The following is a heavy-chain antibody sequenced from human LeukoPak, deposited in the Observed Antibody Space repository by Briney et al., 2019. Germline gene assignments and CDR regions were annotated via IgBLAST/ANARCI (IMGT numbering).Heavy chain of an antibody. Sequence: GGSLRLSCAASGFTFSSYAMSWVRQAPGKGLEWASAISGSGGSTYYADSVKGRFTISRDNSKNTLYLQMNSLRAEDTAVYYCAKDLRRDSSGYYWGQGTLVTVSS. V-gene: IGHV3-23*01. D-gene: IGHD3-22*01. CDR2: ISGSGGST. CDR1: GFTFSSYA. J-gene: IGHJ4*02. CDR3: AKDLRRDSSGYY.